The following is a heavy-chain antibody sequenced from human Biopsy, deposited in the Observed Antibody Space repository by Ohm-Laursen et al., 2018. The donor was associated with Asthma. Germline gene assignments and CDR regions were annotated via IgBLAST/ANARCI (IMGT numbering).Heavy chain of an antibody. CDR2: IHKNGIG. CDR1: NGSISSNFYY. V-gene: IGHV4-39*01. Sequence: TLSLTCTVSNGSISSNFYYWGWIRQPPGKGLEWVGSIHKNGIGYYKSSLKSRLTISVDTSKNQFSLKKTSVTAADTAVYYCARQKLAAAECPFDLWGQGTMVTVSS. J-gene: IGHJ3*01. CDR3: ARQKLAAAECPFDL. D-gene: IGHD6-13*01.